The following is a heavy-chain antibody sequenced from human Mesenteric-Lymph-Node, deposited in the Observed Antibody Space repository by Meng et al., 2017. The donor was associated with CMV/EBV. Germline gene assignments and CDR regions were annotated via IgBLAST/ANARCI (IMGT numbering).Heavy chain of an antibody. J-gene: IGHJ4*02. D-gene: IGHD3-22*01. CDR3: ARVSPQVRDTGYFDSRNYFDY. CDR2: INWNGGST. V-gene: IGHV3-20*04. Sequence: GESLKISCAASGFSFDDYGMTWVRQAPGKGLEWVSGINWNGGSTGYADSVKGRFTISRDNAKNSLYLQMNSLRAEDTALYYCARVSPQVRDTGYFDSRNYFDYWGQGTLVTVSS. CDR1: GFSFDDYG.